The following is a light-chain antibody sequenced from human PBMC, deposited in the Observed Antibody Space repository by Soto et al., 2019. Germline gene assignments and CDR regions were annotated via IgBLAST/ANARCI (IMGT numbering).Light chain of an antibody. Sequence: EIVMTQSPATLSVSPGERATLSCRASQSVSNNLAWYQQKPGQAPRLLIYGVSTRATDIPARFSGSGSGTEFTLTISSLQSEDFAVYYCQQYHHWPPITFGQGTRLEIK. V-gene: IGKV3-15*01. CDR1: QSVSNN. CDR2: GVS. J-gene: IGKJ5*01. CDR3: QQYHHWPPIT.